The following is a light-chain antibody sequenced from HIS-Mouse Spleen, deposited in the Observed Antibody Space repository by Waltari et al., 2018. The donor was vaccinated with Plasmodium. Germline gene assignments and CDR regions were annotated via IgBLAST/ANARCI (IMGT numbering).Light chain of an antibody. CDR3: QQYGSSPYT. Sequence: ELVLTQSPGTLSLSPGERATLSCWASQSVSSSYLAWYQPKPGQAPRLLIYGASSRATGIPDRFSGSGSGTDFTLTISRLEPEDFAVYYCQQYGSSPYTFGQGTKLEIK. CDR2: GAS. V-gene: IGKV3-20*01. J-gene: IGKJ2*01. CDR1: QSVSSSY.